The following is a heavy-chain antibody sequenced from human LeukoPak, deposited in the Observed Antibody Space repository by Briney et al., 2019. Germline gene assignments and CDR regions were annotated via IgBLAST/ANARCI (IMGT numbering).Heavy chain of an antibody. J-gene: IGHJ4*02. CDR2: ISWDGGST. D-gene: IGHD1-26*01. V-gene: IGHV3-43D*03. CDR1: GFTFVDYA. Sequence: GGSLRLSCAASGFTFVDYAMHWVRQAPGKGLEWVSLISWDGGSTYYADSVKGRFTISRDNSKNSLYLQMNSLRAEDTALYYCAKGRGYSGASFDYWGQGTLVTVSS. CDR3: AKGRGYSGASFDY.